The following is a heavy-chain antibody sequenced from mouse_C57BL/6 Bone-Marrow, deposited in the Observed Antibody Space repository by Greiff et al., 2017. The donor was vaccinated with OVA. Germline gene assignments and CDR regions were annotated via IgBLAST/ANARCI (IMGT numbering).Heavy chain of an antibody. CDR3: TTYYYGSSYGDY. Sequence: VQLQQSGAELVRPGASVKLSCTASGFNIKDYYMHWVKQRPEQGLEWIGRIDPEDGDTEYAPKFQGKATMTADTSSNTAYLQLSSLTSEDSAVYYCTTYYYGSSYGDYWGQGTTLTVSS. CDR1: GFNIKDYY. V-gene: IGHV14-1*01. D-gene: IGHD1-1*01. J-gene: IGHJ2*01. CDR2: IDPEDGDT.